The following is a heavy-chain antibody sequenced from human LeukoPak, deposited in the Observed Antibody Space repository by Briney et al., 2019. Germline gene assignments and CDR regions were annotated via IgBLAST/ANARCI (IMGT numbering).Heavy chain of an antibody. CDR1: GGSFSGYY. J-gene: IGHJ6*03. D-gene: IGHD3-10*01. V-gene: IGHV4-34*01. Sequence: SETLSLTCAVYGGSFSGYYWSWIRQPPGKGLEWIGEINHSGSTNYNPSLKSRVTISVDTSKNQFSLKLSSVTAADTAVYYCAGPLRGGLYYYMDVWGKGTTVTVYS. CDR2: INHSGST. CDR3: AGPLRGGLYYYMDV.